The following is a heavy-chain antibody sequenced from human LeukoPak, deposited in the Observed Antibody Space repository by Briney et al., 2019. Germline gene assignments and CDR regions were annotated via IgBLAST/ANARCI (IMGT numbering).Heavy chain of an antibody. CDR2: IYHSGST. Sequence: SQTLSLTCTVSGGSISSGGYYWSWIRQPPGKGLEWIGYIYHSGSTYYNPSLKSRVTISVDRSKNQFSLKLSSVTAADTAVYYCARGDYDFWSGYINWFDPWGQGTLVTVSS. D-gene: IGHD3-3*01. CDR1: GGSISSGGYY. J-gene: IGHJ5*02. CDR3: ARGDYDFWSGYINWFDP. V-gene: IGHV4-30-2*01.